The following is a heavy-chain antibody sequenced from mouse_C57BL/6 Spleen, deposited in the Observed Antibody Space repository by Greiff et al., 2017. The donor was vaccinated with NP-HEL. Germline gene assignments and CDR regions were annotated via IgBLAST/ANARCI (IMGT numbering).Heavy chain of an antibody. Sequence: QVQLQQSGAELARPGASVKMSCKASGYTFTSYTMHWVKQRPGQGLEWIGYINPSSGYTKYNQKFKDKATLTADKSSSTAYMQLSSLTSEDSAVYYCARLEIPYGSSYEAGAYWGQGTLVTVSA. D-gene: IGHD1-1*01. V-gene: IGHV1-4*01. J-gene: IGHJ3*01. CDR3: ARLEIPYGSSYEAGAY. CDR2: INPSSGYT. CDR1: GYTFTSYT.